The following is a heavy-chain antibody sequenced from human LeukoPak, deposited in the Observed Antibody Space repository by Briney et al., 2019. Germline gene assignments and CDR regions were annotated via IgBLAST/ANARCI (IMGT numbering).Heavy chain of an antibody. J-gene: IGHJ4*02. CDR1: GFTFSSYG. CDR2: ISYDGSNK. V-gene: IGHV3-30*18. Sequence: GGSLRLSCAASGFTFSSYGMHWVRQPPGKGLKWVAVISYDGSNKYYADSVKGRFTISRDNSKNTLYLQMNSLRAEDTAVYYCAKDLSYDSSGYDYWGQGTLVTVSS. CDR3: AKDLSYDSSGYDY. D-gene: IGHD3-22*01.